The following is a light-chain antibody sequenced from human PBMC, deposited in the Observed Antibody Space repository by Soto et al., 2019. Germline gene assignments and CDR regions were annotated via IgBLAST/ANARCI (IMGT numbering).Light chain of an antibody. V-gene: IGKV3-11*01. CDR2: DAS. J-gene: IGKJ5*01. CDR1: ETVSSY. CDR3: LHRMNWPLT. Sequence: IVLTQSPVTLSLSRGDIASLSCRASETVSSYLLWYQQKHGQDPRILIYDASKRDTGIPARFSGSGSETDCTLTISRLEPEDVGVYYCLHRMNWPLTFGQGTRLEI.